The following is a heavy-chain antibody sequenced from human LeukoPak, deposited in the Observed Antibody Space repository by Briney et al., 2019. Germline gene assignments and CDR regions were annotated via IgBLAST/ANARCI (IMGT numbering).Heavy chain of an antibody. CDR3: ARVMYCSSTSCYGDAFDI. CDR1: GGTFSSYA. CDR2: IIPIFGTA. D-gene: IGHD2-2*01. V-gene: IGHV1-69*06. Sequence: ASVKVSCKASGGTFSSYAISWVRQAPGQGLEWMGGIIPIFGTANYAQKFQGRVTITADKSTSTAYMELSSLRSEDTAVYYCARVMYCSSTSCYGDAFDIWGQGTMVTVSS. J-gene: IGHJ3*02.